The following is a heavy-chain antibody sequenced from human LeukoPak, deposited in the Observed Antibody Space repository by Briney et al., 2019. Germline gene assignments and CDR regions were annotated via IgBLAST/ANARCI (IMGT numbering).Heavy chain of an antibody. D-gene: IGHD3-10*01. J-gene: IGHJ6*02. CDR2: ISSSSSTI. CDR1: GFTFSSYS. Sequence: PGGSLRLSCAASGFTFSSYSMNWVRQAPGKGLEWVSYISSSSSTIYYADSVKGRFTISRDNAKNSLYLQMNSLRAEDTAVYYCARPVGSGTSGMDVWGQGTTVTVSS. V-gene: IGHV3-48*01. CDR3: ARPVGSGTSGMDV.